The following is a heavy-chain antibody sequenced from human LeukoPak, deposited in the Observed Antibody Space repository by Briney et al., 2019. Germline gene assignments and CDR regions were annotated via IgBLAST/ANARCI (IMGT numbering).Heavy chain of an antibody. J-gene: IGHJ5*02. CDR3: ARGSPGGLPYSDNWFDP. Sequence: SVKVSCKASGGTFSSYAISWVRQAPGQGLEWMGGIIPIFGTANYAQKFQGRVTITADESTSTAYMELSSLRSEDTAVYYCARGSPGGLPYSDNWFDPWGQGTLVTVSS. CDR1: GGTFSSYA. V-gene: IGHV1-69*13. D-gene: IGHD2-15*01. CDR2: IIPIFGTA.